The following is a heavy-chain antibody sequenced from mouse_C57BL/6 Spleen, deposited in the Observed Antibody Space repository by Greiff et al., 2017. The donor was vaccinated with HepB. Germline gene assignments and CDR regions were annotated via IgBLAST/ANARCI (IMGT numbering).Heavy chain of an antibody. Sequence: QVQLQQPGAELVKPGASVKMSCKASGYTFTSYWITWVKQRPGQGLEWIGDIYPGSGSTNYNEKFKSKATLTVDTSSSTAYMQLSSLTSEDSAVYYCARSFITTVVAPNWYFDVWGTGTTVTVSS. V-gene: IGHV1-55*01. CDR1: GYTFTSYW. CDR2: IYPGSGST. D-gene: IGHD1-1*01. CDR3: ARSFITTVVAPNWYFDV. J-gene: IGHJ1*03.